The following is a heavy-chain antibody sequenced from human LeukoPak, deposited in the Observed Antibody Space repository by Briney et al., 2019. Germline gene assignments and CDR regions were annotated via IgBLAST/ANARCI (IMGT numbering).Heavy chain of an antibody. CDR3: SYSSGWYEFDY. V-gene: IGHV4-61*02. Sequence: PSQTLSLTCTVSGGSISSGSYYWSWIRQPAGKGLEWIGRIYTSGSTNYSPSLKSRVTISVDTSKNQFSLKLSSVTAADTAVYYCSYSSGWYEFDYWGQGTLVTVSS. D-gene: IGHD6-19*01. J-gene: IGHJ4*02. CDR2: IYTSGST. CDR1: GGSISSGSYY.